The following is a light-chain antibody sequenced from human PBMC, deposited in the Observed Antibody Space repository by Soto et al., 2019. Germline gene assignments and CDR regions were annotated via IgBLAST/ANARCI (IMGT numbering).Light chain of an antibody. CDR1: QSVSSY. J-gene: IGKJ2*01. CDR3: QQRSNWPPRHT. V-gene: IGKV3-11*01. CDR2: DAS. Sequence: EIVLTQSPATLSLSPGERATLSCRASQSVSSYLAWYQQKPGQAPRLLIYDASNRATGIPARFSGSGSGTDFTLTISSLEPEDSAVYYCQQRSNWPPRHTFGQGTKLEIK.